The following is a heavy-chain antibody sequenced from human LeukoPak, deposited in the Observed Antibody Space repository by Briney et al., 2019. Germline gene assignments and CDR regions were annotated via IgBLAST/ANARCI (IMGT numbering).Heavy chain of an antibody. D-gene: IGHD2-2*02. CDR2: IYYSGST. J-gene: IGHJ4*02. CDR3: ARVGCSSTSCYMMQAYYFDY. Sequence: GSLRLSCAASGFALSDYDMSWIRQAPGKGLEWIGTIYYSGSTYYSPSLKSRVAISVDTSKNQFSLKLSSVTAADTAVYYCARVGCSSTSCYMMQAYYFDYWGQGTLVTVSS. CDR1: GFALSDYD. V-gene: IGHV4-38-2*01.